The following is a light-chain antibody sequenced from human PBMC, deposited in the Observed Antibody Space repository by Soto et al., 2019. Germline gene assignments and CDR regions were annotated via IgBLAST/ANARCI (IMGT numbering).Light chain of an antibody. CDR3: QQYGGSPRT. V-gene: IGKV3-20*01. J-gene: IGKJ5*01. Sequence: EIVLTQSPGTLSLSPGERATLSCRASQSVSSSYLAWYQQKPGQAPRLLIYGASSRATGIPDRFSGGGSGTDFTLTISRLEPEDFAVYYCQQYGGSPRTFGQGTRLEIK. CDR2: GAS. CDR1: QSVSSSY.